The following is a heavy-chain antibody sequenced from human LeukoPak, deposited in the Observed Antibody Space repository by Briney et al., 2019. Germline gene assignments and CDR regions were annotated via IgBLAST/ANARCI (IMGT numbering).Heavy chain of an antibody. CDR3: ARDGRYDYVWGSYRLDAFDI. D-gene: IGHD3-16*02. CDR2: INHSGSA. J-gene: IGHJ3*02. Sequence: SETLSLTCAVYGGSFSGYYWSWIRQPPGKGLEWIGEINHSGSANYNPSLKSRVTISVDTSKNQFSLKLSSVTAADTAVYYCARDGRYDYVWGSYRLDAFDIWGHGTMVTVSS. V-gene: IGHV4-34*01. CDR1: GGSFSGYY.